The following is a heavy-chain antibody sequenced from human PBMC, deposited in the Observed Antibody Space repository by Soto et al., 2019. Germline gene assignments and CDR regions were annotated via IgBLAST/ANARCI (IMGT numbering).Heavy chain of an antibody. J-gene: IGHJ4*02. CDR2: IKDDGSDM. Sequence: EVQLVESGGGLVQPGGSLRLSCAASSFTVSSYWMSWVRQAPGTGQEWVANIKDDGSDMSDVDSVKSRVTISRDNAKNSLYLQMNSLRAEDTAVYYCATEVWLYYDLWSGYSDYCGQGTLFTVSS. V-gene: IGHV3-7*01. CDR1: SFTVSSYW. D-gene: IGHD3-3*01. CDR3: ATEVWLYYDLWSGYSDY.